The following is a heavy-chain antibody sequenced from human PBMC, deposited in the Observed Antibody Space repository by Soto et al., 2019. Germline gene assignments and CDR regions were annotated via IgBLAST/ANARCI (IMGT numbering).Heavy chain of an antibody. CDR2: IHYRGDT. J-gene: IGHJ5*02. CDR1: GASISTNHHN. V-gene: IGHV4-39*01. D-gene: IGHD3-9*01. CDR3: ARLPTGYPNWFDH. Sequence: SETLSLTCTVSGASISTNHHNWAWVRQPPGKGLEWMGNIHYRGDTYFNPSLGSRLSMSVDTSKNQFSLKLTSVTAADTAVYYCARLPTGYPNWFDHWGQGTLVTVSP.